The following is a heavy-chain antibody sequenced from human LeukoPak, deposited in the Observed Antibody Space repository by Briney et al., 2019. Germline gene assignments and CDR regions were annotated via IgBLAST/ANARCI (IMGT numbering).Heavy chain of an antibody. CDR2: IYYSGST. Sequence: SETLSLTCTVSGGSIGSGGYYWSWIRQHPGKGLEWIGYIYYSGSTYYNPSLKSRVTISVDTSKNQFSLKLSSVTAADTAVYYCARSLGSTRYYYYYYGMDVWGQGTTVTVSS. J-gene: IGHJ6*02. D-gene: IGHD2-2*01. CDR1: GGSIGSGGYY. CDR3: ARSLGSTRYYYYYYGMDV. V-gene: IGHV4-31*03.